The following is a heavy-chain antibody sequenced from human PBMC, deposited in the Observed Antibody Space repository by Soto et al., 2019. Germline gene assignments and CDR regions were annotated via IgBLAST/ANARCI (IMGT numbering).Heavy chain of an antibody. J-gene: IGHJ3*02. D-gene: IGHD2-15*01. Sequence: GGSLRLSCTGSGFSLDVYVMHWVRQVPGNGLEWVAGINYHSDAMGYADPVKGRFTLSRYNAKNSLYLQMNSLKHEDTALYYSAKSLYWLLGDDVFYMWGRGTRVTVSS. CDR1: GFSLDVYV. V-gene: IGHV3-9*01. CDR3: AKSLYWLLGDDVFYM. CDR2: INYHSDAM.